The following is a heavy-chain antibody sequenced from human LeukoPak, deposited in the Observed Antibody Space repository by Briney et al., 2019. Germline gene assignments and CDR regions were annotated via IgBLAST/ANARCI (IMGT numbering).Heavy chain of an antibody. CDR3: ARGYTWSSYSNYYYYMDV. Sequence: GGSLRLSCAASGFTFSSYWMSWVRQAPGKGLEWVANIKQDGTEKNYVDSVKGRFTISRDNANNSVSLQMNSLRADDTAVYYCARGYTWSSYSNYYYYMDVWGKGTTVTVSS. CDR1: GFTFSSYW. D-gene: IGHD2-15*01. V-gene: IGHV3-7*01. CDR2: IKQDGTEK. J-gene: IGHJ6*03.